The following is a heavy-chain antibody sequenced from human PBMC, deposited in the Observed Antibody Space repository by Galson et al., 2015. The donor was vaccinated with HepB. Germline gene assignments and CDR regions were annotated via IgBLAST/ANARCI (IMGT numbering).Heavy chain of an antibody. CDR3: ARAGGRGSNYGPLDY. V-gene: IGHV1-2*02. CDR1: GYTFTNYY. D-gene: IGHD5-18*01. CDR2: INPKSRGP. J-gene: IGHJ4*02. Sequence: SVKVSCKASGYTFTNYYIHWVRQAPGQGLEWMGWINPKSRGPNFAQKFQGGVTMTRDTSISTAYLELNSLTSDDTAVYYCARAGGRGSNYGPLDYWGQGTLVTVSS.